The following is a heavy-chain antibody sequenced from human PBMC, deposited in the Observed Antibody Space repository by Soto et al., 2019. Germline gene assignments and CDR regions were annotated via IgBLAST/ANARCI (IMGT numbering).Heavy chain of an antibody. D-gene: IGHD4-17*01. CDR2: ISSNSDTI. Sequence: EVQLVESGGGLVQPGRSLRLSCVASGFTADDYAMHWVRQAPGKGLEWVSGISSNSDTIDYADSVKCRFTISRDNAKNSLFLQMNSLRPEDTALYYCAKDMKWGGMTTIHYFDSWGQGTLVTVSS. V-gene: IGHV3-9*02. CDR1: GFTADDYA. J-gene: IGHJ4*02. CDR3: AKDMKWGGMTTIHYFDS.